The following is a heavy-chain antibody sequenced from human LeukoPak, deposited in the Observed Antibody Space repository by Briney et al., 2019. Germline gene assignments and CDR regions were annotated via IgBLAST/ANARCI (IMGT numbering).Heavy chain of an antibody. CDR2: IRYDGSNK. D-gene: IGHD6-13*01. V-gene: IGHV3-30*02. CDR1: GFTFSSYG. J-gene: IGHJ3*02. Sequence: PGGSLRLSCAASGFTFSSYGMHWVRQAPGKGLEWVAFIRYDGSNKYYADSVKGRFTISRDNSKNTLYLQMNSLRAEDTAVYYCALGWGSSWHVAFDIWGQGTMVTVSS. CDR3: ALGWGSSWHVAFDI.